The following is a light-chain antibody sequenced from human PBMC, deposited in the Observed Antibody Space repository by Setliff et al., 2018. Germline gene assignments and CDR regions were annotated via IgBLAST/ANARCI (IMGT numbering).Light chain of an antibody. CDR2: EVN. J-gene: IGLJ1*01. V-gene: IGLV2-8*01. Sequence: QSALAQPPSASGSPGQSVTISCTGTSSDIGGYKYVSWYQQHPGKAPKLMIYEVNKRPSGVPDRFSGSKSGNTASLTVSGLQAEDEADYYCSSNIGSNNFDAFGTGTKVTVL. CDR1: SSDIGGYKY. CDR3: SSNIGSNNFDA.